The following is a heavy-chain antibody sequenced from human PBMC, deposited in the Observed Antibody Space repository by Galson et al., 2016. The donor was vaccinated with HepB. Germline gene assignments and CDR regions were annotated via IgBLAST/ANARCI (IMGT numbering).Heavy chain of an antibody. CDR2: ISGYTGDT. D-gene: IGHD3-16*01. Sequence: SVKVSCKGIAFTFTSYGITWVRQAPGQGPEWMGWISGYTGDTQYARKFQGRITLTTDTPTSTVYPELRSLRSDDTAVYYCARDSPDGNPMWGGDYWGQGTLVTVSS. CDR3: ARDSPDGNPMWGGDY. V-gene: IGHV1-18*04. CDR1: AFTFTSYG. J-gene: IGHJ4*02.